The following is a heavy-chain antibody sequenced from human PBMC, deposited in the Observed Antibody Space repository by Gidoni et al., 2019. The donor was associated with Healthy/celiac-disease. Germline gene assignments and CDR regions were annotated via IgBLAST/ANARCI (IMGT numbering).Heavy chain of an antibody. Sequence: QVQLQQCGAGLLKPSETLFLSCAVYGGFFSAYYWSWIRQPPGKGLEWIGEINHSGSPNYNPSLKSQVTISVDTSKNQFSLKLSSVTAADTAVYYCARAAFATVTTRLRYFDLWGRGTLVTVSS. D-gene: IGHD4-17*01. J-gene: IGHJ2*01. CDR2: INHSGSP. V-gene: IGHV4-34*01. CDR1: GGFFSAYY. CDR3: ARAAFATVTTRLRYFDL.